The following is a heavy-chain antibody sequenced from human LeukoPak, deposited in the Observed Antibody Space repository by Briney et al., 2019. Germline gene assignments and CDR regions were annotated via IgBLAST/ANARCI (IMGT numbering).Heavy chain of an antibody. CDR3: ARGPRVSTQIAAAGILDY. CDR1: GGSISSYY. Sequence: SETLSLTCTVSGGSISSYYWSWIRQPAGKGLEWIGRIYTSGSTNYNPSLKSRVTMSVDTSKNQFSLKLSSVTAADTAVYYCARGPRVSTQIAAAGILDYWGQGTLVTVSS. CDR2: IYTSGST. V-gene: IGHV4-4*07. D-gene: IGHD6-13*01. J-gene: IGHJ4*02.